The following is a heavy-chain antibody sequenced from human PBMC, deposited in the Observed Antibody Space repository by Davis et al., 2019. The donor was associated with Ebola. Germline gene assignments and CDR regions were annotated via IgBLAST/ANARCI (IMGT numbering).Heavy chain of an antibody. Sequence: SETLSLTCTVSGYSISSGYYWGWIRQPPGKRLEWIGYIYYSGSTTYNPSLRSRVTISVDTSKTQFSLKVSSVTAADTAVYYCARDPTLGNFDYWGQGTLVTVSS. V-gene: IGHV4-59*01. D-gene: IGHD7-27*01. J-gene: IGHJ4*02. CDR2: IYYSGST. CDR1: GYSISSGYY. CDR3: ARDPTLGNFDY.